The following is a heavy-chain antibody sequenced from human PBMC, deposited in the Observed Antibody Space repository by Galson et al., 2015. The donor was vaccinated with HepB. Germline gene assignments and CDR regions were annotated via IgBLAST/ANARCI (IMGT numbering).Heavy chain of an antibody. CDR2: IYPGDSDT. CDR3: ARRVAAAGTYNYGMDV. Sequence: QSGAEVKKPGESLKISCKGSGYSFTSYWIGWVRQMPGKGLEWMGIIYPGDSDTRYSPSFQGQVTISADKSISTAYLQWSSLKASDTAMYYCARRVAAAGTYNYGMDVWGQGTTVTVSS. V-gene: IGHV5-51*01. CDR1: GYSFTSYW. D-gene: IGHD6-13*01. J-gene: IGHJ6*02.